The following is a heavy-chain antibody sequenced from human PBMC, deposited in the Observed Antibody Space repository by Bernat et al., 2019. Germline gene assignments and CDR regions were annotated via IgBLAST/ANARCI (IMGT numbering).Heavy chain of an antibody. CDR2: ISYDGSNK. CDR3: ARDRSCYDWVPDY. Sequence: QVQLVESGGGVVQPGRSLRLSCAASGFTFSSYAMHWVRQAPGKGLEWVAVISYDGSNKYYAASVKGRFTISRDNSKNTLYLQMNSLSAEDTAVYYCARDRSCYDWVPDYWGQGILVTVSS. J-gene: IGHJ4*02. CDR1: GFTFSSYA. D-gene: IGHD5-12*01. V-gene: IGHV3-30*01.